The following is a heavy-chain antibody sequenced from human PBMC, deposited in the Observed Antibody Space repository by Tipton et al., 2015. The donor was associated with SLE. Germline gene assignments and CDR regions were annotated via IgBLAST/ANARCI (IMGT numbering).Heavy chain of an antibody. CDR3: VRGGEYNYDG. V-gene: IGHV4-4*07. D-gene: IGHD2-21*01. CDR2: AYASGNT. J-gene: IGHJ6*02. CDR1: GGSISRYS. Sequence: TLSLTCTVSGGSISRYSWSWIRQPAGKALEWFGHAYASGNTNYNPSLKSRVTMSVETCKNQFSLRLSSVTAADTDVYYCVRGGEYNYDGWGPGTTDTV.